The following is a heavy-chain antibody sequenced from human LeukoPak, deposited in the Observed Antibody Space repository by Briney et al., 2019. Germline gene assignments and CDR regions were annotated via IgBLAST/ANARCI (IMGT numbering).Heavy chain of an antibody. Sequence: ASVKVSCKASGYTFTGYYMHWVRQAPGQGLEWMGRINPNSGGTNYAQKFQGRVTMTRDTSISTAYMELSRLRSDDTAAYHCARAYSSSLPTGLGWGQGTLVTVSS. CDR1: GYTFTGYY. D-gene: IGHD6-13*01. J-gene: IGHJ4*02. CDR3: ARAYSSSLPTGLG. CDR2: INPNSGGT. V-gene: IGHV1-2*06.